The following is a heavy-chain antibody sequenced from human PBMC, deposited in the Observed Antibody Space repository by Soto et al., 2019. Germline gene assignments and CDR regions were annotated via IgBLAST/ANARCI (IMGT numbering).Heavy chain of an antibody. J-gene: IGHJ4*02. V-gene: IGHV4-31*11. D-gene: IGHD3-22*01. CDR3: ARDTGGYYYY. CDR1: GRSFSGYY. CDR2: IYYSGST. Sequence: SETLSLTCAVYGRSFSGYYWSWIRQPPGRGLEWIGYIYYSGSTYYNPSLKSRVTISVDTSKNQFSLKLSSVTAADTAVYYCARDTGGYYYYWGQGTLVTVSS.